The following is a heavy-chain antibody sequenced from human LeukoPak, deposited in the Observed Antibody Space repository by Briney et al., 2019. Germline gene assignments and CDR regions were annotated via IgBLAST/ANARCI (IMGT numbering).Heavy chain of an antibody. CDR3: ARVRGSGAAGFDY. V-gene: IGHV1-3*01. J-gene: IGHJ4*02. D-gene: IGHD3-10*01. CDR2: INAGNGNT. Sequence: ASVKVPCKASGYTFTSYAMHWVRQAPGQRLEWMGWINAGNGNTKYSQKFQGRVTITRDTSASTAYMELSSLRSEDTAVYYCARVRGSGAAGFDYWGQGTLVTVSS. CDR1: GYTFTSYA.